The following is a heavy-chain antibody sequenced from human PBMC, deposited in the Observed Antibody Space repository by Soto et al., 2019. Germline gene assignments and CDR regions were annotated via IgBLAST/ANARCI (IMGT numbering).Heavy chain of an antibody. CDR3: ARQAHPPYGSGSSPTPPQRVYYFDY. Sequence: PGASLKISCKGSGYSFTSYWIGWVRQMPGKGLEWMGIIHPGDSDTRNSQSFQGQVTISADKSISTAYLQWSSLKATDTAMYYCARQAHPPYGSGSSPTPPQRVYYFDYCGQGTRVTVSS. CDR1: GYSFTSYW. D-gene: IGHD3-10*01. V-gene: IGHV5-51*01. CDR2: IHPGDSDT. J-gene: IGHJ4*02.